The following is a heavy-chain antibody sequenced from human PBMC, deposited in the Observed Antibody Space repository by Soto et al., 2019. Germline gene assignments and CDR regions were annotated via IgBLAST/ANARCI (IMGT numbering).Heavy chain of an antibody. Sequence: SVKVSCKASGGTFSSYAISWVRQAPGQGLEWMGGIIPIFGTANYAQKFQGRVTITADESTSTAYMELSSLRSEDTAVYYCARASATVTAHYYYYYGMDVWGQGTTVTVSS. J-gene: IGHJ6*02. CDR2: IIPIFGTA. CDR1: GGTFSSYA. D-gene: IGHD4-17*01. V-gene: IGHV1-69*13. CDR3: ARASATVTAHYYYYYGMDV.